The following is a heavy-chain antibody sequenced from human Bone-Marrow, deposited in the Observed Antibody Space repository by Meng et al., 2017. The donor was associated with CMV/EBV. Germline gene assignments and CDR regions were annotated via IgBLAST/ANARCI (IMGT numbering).Heavy chain of an antibody. Sequence: ASVNVSCKASGYTFTSYGISWVRQAPGQGLEWMGWISAYNGNTNYAQKLQGRVTMTTDTSTSTAYMGLRSLRSDDTAVYYCGRVRDDFWSGWGEGDYGMDVWGQGTTVTVSS. CDR3: GRVRDDFWSGWGEGDYGMDV. J-gene: IGHJ6*02. CDR1: GYTFTSYG. CDR2: ISAYNGNT. V-gene: IGHV1-18*01. D-gene: IGHD3-3*01.